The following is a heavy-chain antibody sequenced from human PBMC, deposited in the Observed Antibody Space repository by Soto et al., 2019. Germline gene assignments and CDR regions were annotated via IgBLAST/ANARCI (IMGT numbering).Heavy chain of an antibody. V-gene: IGHV1-69*01. J-gene: IGHJ4*02. Sequence: QVQLEQSGAEVKEPGSSVKVSCKASGGTFSRSAISWLRQAPGQGLAWMGGIIPILDSATYAQKFQGRLTITADESTSTAYLELTSLKSDDTAVYYCESDMSCEYWGQGTLVTVSS. CDR1: GGTFSRSA. D-gene: IGHD3-10*02. CDR2: IIPILDSA. CDR3: ESDMSCEY.